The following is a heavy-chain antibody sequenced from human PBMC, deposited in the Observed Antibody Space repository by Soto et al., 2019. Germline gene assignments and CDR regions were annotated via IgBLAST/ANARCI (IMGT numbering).Heavy chain of an antibody. CDR1: GFTFSDYW. CDR2: LDTHGTSI. V-gene: IGHV3-74*01. Sequence: GGSLRLSCAASGFTFSDYWMHWVRQVPGKGLEWVSRLDTHGTSINYADSVKGRFTISRDNAKNTLFLQMNSLRADDTAVYYCARDDMERPCDYWGQGTLVTLSS. D-gene: IGHD2-15*01. J-gene: IGHJ4*02. CDR3: ARDDMERPCDY.